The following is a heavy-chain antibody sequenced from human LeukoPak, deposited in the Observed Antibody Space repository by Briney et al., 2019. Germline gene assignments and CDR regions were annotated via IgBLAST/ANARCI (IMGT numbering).Heavy chain of an antibody. CDR2: INPSGGNT. J-gene: IGHJ4*02. D-gene: IGHD2-2*01. Sequence: ASVKVSCKASGYTFTRDHMHWVRQAPGQGLEWMGIINPSGGNTSYAQKFQGRVTMTRDTSTSTVYMELSSLRSEDTAVYYCARDWYCSSTSCYHFDYWGQGTLVTVSS. V-gene: IGHV1-46*01. CDR3: ARDWYCSSTSCYHFDY. CDR1: GYTFTRDH.